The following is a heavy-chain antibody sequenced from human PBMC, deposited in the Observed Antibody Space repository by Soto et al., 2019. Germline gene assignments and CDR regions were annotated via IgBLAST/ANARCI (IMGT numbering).Heavy chain of an antibody. CDR1: GYTFTSYD. J-gene: IGHJ6*03. V-gene: IGHV1-8*01. Sequence: QVQLVQSGAEVKKPGASVKVSCKASGYTFTSYDINWVRQATGQGLEWMGWMNPNSGNTGYAQKFQGRVTMTRNTSISTAYMELSSLRSEDTAVYYCARVSGRPRYYYYYMDVWGKGTTVTVSS. D-gene: IGHD6-6*01. CDR2: MNPNSGNT. CDR3: ARVSGRPRYYYYYMDV.